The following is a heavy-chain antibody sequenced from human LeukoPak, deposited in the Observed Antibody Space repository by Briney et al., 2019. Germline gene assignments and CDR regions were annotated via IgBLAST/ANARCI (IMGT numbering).Heavy chain of an antibody. J-gene: IGHJ3*02. CDR3: ARDNYYDNAFDI. D-gene: IGHD3-22*01. CDR1: GGSISSYY. Sequence: PSETLSLTCTVSGGSISSYYWSWIRQPPGKGLEWIGYIYYSGSTNYNPSLKSRVTISVDTSKNQFSLKLSSVTAADTAVYYCARDNYYDNAFDIRGQGTMVTVSS. V-gene: IGHV4-59*01. CDR2: IYYSGST.